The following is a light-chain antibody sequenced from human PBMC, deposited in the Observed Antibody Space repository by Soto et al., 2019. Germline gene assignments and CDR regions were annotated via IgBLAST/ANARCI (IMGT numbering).Light chain of an antibody. Sequence: DIQMTQSPSSLSTSVGDRVTITCRASQGISNYLAWYQQKPGKVPKLLIYAASTLQAGVPSRFSGSGSGTDFTLTISSLQPEDVAAYYCLQDHDDSWTFGQGTKVAIK. CDR2: AAS. CDR1: QGISNY. CDR3: LQDHDDSWT. J-gene: IGKJ1*01. V-gene: IGKV1-27*01.